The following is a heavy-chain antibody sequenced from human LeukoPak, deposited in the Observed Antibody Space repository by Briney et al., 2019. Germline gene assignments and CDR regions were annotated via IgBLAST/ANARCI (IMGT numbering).Heavy chain of an antibody. CDR1: GGSFSGYY. CDR3: ARMGVSSGYEELGDFDY. D-gene: IGHD3-22*01. J-gene: IGHJ4*02. Sequence: SETLSLTCAVYGGSFSGYYWSWIRQPPGKGLEWIGEINHSGSTNYNPSLKSRVTISVDTSKNQFSLKLSSVTAADTAVYYCARMGVSSGYEELGDFDYWGQGTLVTVSS. CDR2: INHSGST. V-gene: IGHV4-34*01.